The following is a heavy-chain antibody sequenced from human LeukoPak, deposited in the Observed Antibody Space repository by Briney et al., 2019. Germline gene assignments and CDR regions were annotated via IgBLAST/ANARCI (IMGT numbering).Heavy chain of an antibody. CDR3: ARAFEYYDFWSGYPKYYFDY. Sequence: RGSLRLSCAVSGFTFSSYWMSWVRQAPGKGLEWVANIKQDGSEKYYVDSVKGRFTISRDNAKNSLYLQMNSLRAEDTAVYYCARAFEYYDFWSGYPKYYFDYWGQGTLVTVSS. D-gene: IGHD3-3*01. V-gene: IGHV3-7*03. CDR1: GFTFSSYW. CDR2: IKQDGSEK. J-gene: IGHJ4*02.